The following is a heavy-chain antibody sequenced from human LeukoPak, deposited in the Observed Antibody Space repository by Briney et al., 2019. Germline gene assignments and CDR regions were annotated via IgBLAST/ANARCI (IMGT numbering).Heavy chain of an antibody. V-gene: IGHV3-7*01. D-gene: IGHD6-19*01. CDR1: GFTFSTYT. J-gene: IGHJ4*02. CDR2: IKQDGTEK. CDR3: ASQRTGWYEGSSGSYYFDY. Sequence: GGSLRLFCAASGFTFSTYTMNWVRQAPGKGLEWAANIKQDGTEKYYVDSLKGVFTISRDNDKNSLYLQMNGVRAEDTAVFYCASQRTGWYEGSSGSYYFDYWGQGTLVTVSS.